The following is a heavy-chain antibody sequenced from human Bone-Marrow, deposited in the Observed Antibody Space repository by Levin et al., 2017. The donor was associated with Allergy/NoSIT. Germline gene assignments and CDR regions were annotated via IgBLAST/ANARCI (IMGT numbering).Heavy chain of an antibody. CDR3: ALGGAAAA. D-gene: IGHD6-13*01. CDR1: GFPFGDYA. J-gene: IGHJ5*02. CDR2: IKSKRTGGST. Sequence: QSGGSLRLSCTTSGFPFGDYAMSWFRQAPGEAPEWLGYIKSKRTGGSTKYSESLEDRLTISRDDSRGTAYLQLTSLKAEDTGVYYCALGGAAAAWGQGTQVTVSS. V-gene: IGHV3-49*03.